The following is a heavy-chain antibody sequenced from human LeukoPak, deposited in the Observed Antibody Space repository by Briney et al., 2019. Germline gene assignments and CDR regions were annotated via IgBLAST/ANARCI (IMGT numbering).Heavy chain of an antibody. J-gene: IGHJ5*02. V-gene: IGHV4-31*03. CDR2: IYYSGST. CDR1: GDSLSSGGYS. Sequence: SETLSLTCTVSGDSLSSGGYSWSWIRQHPGKGPEWIGYIYYSGSTYYNPSLKSRVTISVDTSENQFSLKLNSVTAADTAVYYCARDTSGYGWFDPWGQGTLVTVSS. CDR3: ARDTSGYGWFDP. D-gene: IGHD3-22*01.